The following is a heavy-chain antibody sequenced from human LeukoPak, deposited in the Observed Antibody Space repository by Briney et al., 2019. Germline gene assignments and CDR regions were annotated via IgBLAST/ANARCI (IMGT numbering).Heavy chain of an antibody. CDR3: TTFDYAAFLI. J-gene: IGHJ3*02. D-gene: IGHD4/OR15-4a*01. Sequence: GGSLRLSCAVSGFTSSNAWMSWVRQAPGKGLEWDGRIKSKTDGGTRDYAAPVKGRFTISRDDSKNTLYLQMNSLKTEDTAVYYCTTFDYAAFLIWGQGTMVTVSS. CDR1: GFTSSNAW. V-gene: IGHV3-15*01. CDR2: IKSKTDGGTR.